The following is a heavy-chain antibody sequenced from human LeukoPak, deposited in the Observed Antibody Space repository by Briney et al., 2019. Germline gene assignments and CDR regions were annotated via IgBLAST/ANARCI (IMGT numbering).Heavy chain of an antibody. J-gene: IGHJ4*02. CDR1: GYTFTGYY. D-gene: IGHD6-6*01. V-gene: IGHV1-2*02. CDR2: INPNSGGT. CDR3: ARDGLGIEY. Sequence: ASVKVSCKASGYTFTGYYMHWVRQAPGQGLEWMGWINPNSGGTNYAQKFQGRVIMTRDTSISTAYMELSRLTSDDTATFYCARDGLGIEYWGQGTLVTVSS.